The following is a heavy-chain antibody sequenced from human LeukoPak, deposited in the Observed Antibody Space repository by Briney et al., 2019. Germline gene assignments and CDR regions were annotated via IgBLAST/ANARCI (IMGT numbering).Heavy chain of an antibody. V-gene: IGHV4-31*03. CDR3: ARGLIGYSYGFSGFDP. CDR1: GVSISSGGYY. J-gene: IGHJ5*02. Sequence: SETLSLTCTVSGVSISSGGYYWSWIRQHPGKGLEWIGYIYYSGSTYYNPSLKSRVTISVDTSKNQFSLKLSSVTAADTAVYYRARGLIGYSYGFSGFDPWGQGTLVSVSS. CDR2: IYYSGST. D-gene: IGHD5-18*01.